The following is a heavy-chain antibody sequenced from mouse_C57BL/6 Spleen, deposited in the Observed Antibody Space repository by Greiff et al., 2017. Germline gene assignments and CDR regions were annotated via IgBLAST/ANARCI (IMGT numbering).Heavy chain of an antibody. CDR1: GYSFTSYY. CDR3: ARGPYYGSSLYAMDY. D-gene: IGHD1-1*01. CDR2: IYPGSGNT. V-gene: IGHV1-66*01. Sequence: QVQLQQSGPELVKPGASVKISCKASGYSFTSYYIHWVKQRPGQGLEWIGWIYPGSGNTKYNEKFKGKDTLTADTSSSTAYMQLSSLTSEDSAVYYCARGPYYGSSLYAMDYWGQGTSVTVSS. J-gene: IGHJ4*01.